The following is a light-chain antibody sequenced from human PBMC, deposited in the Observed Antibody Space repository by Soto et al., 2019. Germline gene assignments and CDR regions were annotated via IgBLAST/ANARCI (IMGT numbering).Light chain of an antibody. CDR2: ATS. CDR3: QQTYSTPWT. J-gene: IGKJ1*01. Sequence: DIQMTQSPSSLSASVGDRVTITCRASQSITRYLNWYQQKPGKAPKLLIYATSSLQSGAPSRFSGSGSGTHFTLTVSSLQPEDSAIYFCQQTYSTPWTFGQGAKVEIK. V-gene: IGKV1-39*01. CDR1: QSITRY.